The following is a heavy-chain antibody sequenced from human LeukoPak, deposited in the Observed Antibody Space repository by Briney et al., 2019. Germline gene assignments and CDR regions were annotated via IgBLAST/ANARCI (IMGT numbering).Heavy chain of an antibody. J-gene: IGHJ4*02. CDR1: GGSFSGYY. V-gene: IGHV4-59*10. D-gene: IGHD6-13*01. CDR3: ARVSGSWSRSYYFDY. CDR2: IYTSGST. Sequence: SETLSLTCAVYGGSFSGYYWSWIRQPAGKGLEWIGRIYTSGSTNYNPSLKSRVTMSVDTSKNQFSLKLSSATAADTAVYYCARVSGSWSRSYYFDYWGQGTLVTVSS.